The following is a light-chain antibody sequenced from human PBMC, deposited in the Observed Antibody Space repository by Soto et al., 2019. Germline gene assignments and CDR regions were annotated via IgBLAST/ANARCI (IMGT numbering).Light chain of an antibody. V-gene: IGKV3-15*01. CDR1: QSVSSN. CDR3: QHYNNWPPWT. Sequence: EIVMTQSPATLSVTPRERXXFSXXXSQSVSSNLAWYQQKPGQAPRLLIYGASIRATGIPARFSGSGSGTEFTLTISSLQSEDFAVYYCQHYNNWPPWTFGQGTKVDIK. J-gene: IGKJ1*01. CDR2: GAS.